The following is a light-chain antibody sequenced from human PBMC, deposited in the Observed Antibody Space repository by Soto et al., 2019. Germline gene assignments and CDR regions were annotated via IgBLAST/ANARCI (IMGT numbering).Light chain of an antibody. CDR2: DAS. CDR1: QSISTW. V-gene: IGKV1-5*01. Sequence: DIQMNQSPSTLSAFVGDRVTITWRASQSISTWLAWYQQKPGKAPKLLIYDASSLESGVPSRFSGSGSGTEFTLTISSLQPDDFATYYCQQYNIYSWTFGQGTKVDIK. J-gene: IGKJ1*01. CDR3: QQYNIYSWT.